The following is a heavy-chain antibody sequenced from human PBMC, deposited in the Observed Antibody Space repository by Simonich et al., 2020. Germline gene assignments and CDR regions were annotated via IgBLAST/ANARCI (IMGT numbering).Heavy chain of an antibody. CDR3: ARHAGFAFDI. V-gene: IGHV4-39*01. Sequence: QLQLQESGPGLVKPSETLSLTCTVSGGSISSSSYYWGWIRQPPGKGLEWIGSIYYSGSTDDNPARKSRVTISVDTSKNQFSLKLSSVTAADTAVYYCARHAGFAFDIWGQGTMVTVSS. CDR1: GGSISSSSYY. D-gene: IGHD6-13*01. J-gene: IGHJ3*02. CDR2: IYYSGST.